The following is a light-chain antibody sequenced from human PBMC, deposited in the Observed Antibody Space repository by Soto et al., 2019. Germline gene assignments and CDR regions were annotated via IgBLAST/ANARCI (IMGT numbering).Light chain of an antibody. CDR1: QSVSSN. J-gene: IGKJ4*01. V-gene: IGKV3-15*01. CDR3: QQYNNWPLT. CDR2: GAS. Sequence: EIVMTQSPATLSVSPGERPTLSCRASQSVSSNLAWYQQKRGQPPRLLIYGASTRATGIPARFSGSGFGTEFTLTISSLQSEDFAVYYCQQYNNWPLTFGGGTKVEIK.